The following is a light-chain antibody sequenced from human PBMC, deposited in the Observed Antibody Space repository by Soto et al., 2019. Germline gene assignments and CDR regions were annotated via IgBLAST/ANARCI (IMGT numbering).Light chain of an antibody. Sequence: QYALTQPASVSGSPGQSITISCTGTSSDVGGYNYVSWYQQHPGKAPKLMIYDVSNRPSGVSNRFSVFKSGNTASLTISGLQAEDEADYYCSSYTSSSTLVVFGGGTKVTVL. CDR1: SSDVGGYNY. CDR2: DVS. J-gene: IGLJ2*01. CDR3: SSYTSSSTLVV. V-gene: IGLV2-14*01.